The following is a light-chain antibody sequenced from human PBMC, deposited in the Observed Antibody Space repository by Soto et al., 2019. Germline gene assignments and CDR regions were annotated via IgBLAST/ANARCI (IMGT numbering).Light chain of an antibody. V-gene: IGLV1-40*01. CDR3: QSYDSSLSAVV. CDR2: GNS. CDR1: SSNIGAGYD. J-gene: IGLJ2*01. Sequence: QSVLTQPPSVSGAPGQRVTISCTGSSSNIGAGYDVHWYQQLPGTAPKLLIYGNSNRPSGVPDRFSGSKSGTSASLAITGLQADDEADYYCQSYDSSLSAVVFGGGTKLIVL.